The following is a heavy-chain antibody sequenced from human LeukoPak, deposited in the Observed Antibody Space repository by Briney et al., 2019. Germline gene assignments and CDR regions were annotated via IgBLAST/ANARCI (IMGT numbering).Heavy chain of an antibody. V-gene: IGHV1-18*04. CDR2: ISSYNGNT. D-gene: IGHD5-18*01. Sequence: GESLKISCKGSGYSFTSYWIGWVRQAPGQGLEWMGWISSYNGNTNYAQKLQGRVTMTTDTSTSTAYMELRSLRSDDTAVYYCARDGVDTASDYWGQGTLVTVSS. CDR1: GYSFTSYW. J-gene: IGHJ4*02. CDR3: ARDGVDTASDY.